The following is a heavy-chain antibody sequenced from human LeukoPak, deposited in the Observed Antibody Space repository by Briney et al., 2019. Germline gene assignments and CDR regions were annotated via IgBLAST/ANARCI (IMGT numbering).Heavy chain of an antibody. CDR2: INHSGST. Sequence: SETLSLTCAVYGGSFSGYYWSWIRQPPGKGLEWIGEINHSGSTNYNPSLKSRVTISVDTSKNQFSLKLSSVTAADTAVYYCASSRRITMVRGVSNDAFDIWGQGTMVTVSS. CDR1: GGSFSGYY. V-gene: IGHV4-34*01. CDR3: ASSRRITMVRGVSNDAFDI. D-gene: IGHD3-10*01. J-gene: IGHJ3*02.